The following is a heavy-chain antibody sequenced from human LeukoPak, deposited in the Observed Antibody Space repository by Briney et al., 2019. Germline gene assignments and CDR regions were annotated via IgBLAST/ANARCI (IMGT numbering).Heavy chain of an antibody. Sequence: GGSLSLSCAASGFTFSDAWMSWVRQAPGKGLEWVGRMKSKTDGGTRDYAAPVKGRFTISRDDSKNTLYLLMNSLKIEDTAVYYCTTLSYYDPLLGDYWGQGTLVTVSS. CDR2: MKSKTDGGTR. J-gene: IGHJ4*02. D-gene: IGHD3-22*01. V-gene: IGHV3-15*01. CDR1: GFTFSDAW. CDR3: TTLSYYDPLLGDY.